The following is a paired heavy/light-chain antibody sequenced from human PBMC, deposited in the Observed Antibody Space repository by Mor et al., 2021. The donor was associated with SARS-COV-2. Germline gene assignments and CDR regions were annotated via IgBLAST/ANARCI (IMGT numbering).Light chain of an antibody. CDR3: CSYVGTWV. V-gene: IGLV2-11*01. Sequence: QSALTQPRSVSGSPEQSVTISCTGTSSDVGGYNYVSWYQQHPGKAPKLMIYDVNKRPSGVPDRFSGSKSGNTASLTISGLQAEDEADYYCCSYVGTWVFGGGTKLTVL. CDR1: SSDVGGYNY. J-gene: IGLJ3*02. CDR2: DVN.
Heavy chain of an antibody. CDR1: GYTFIGYY. J-gene: IGHJ4*02. V-gene: IGHV1-2*04. CDR3: ASIILGAPV. CDR2: INPNSGGT. Sequence: QVQLVQSGAEVKKPGASVKVSCKASGYTFIGYYMHWVRQAPGQGLEWMGWINPNSGGTNYAQKFQGWVTMTRDTSISTAYMELSRLRSDDTAVYYCASIILGAPVWGQGTLVTVSS. D-gene: IGHD1-26*01.